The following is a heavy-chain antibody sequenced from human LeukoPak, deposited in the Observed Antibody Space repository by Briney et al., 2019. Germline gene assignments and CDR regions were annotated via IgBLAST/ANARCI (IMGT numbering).Heavy chain of an antibody. CDR1: GVSLSGYF. CDR3: ARDIAVAGTCLDY. CDR2: INHSGST. Sequence: PSETLSLTCSVYGVSLSGYFWSWIRQPPGKGLEWIGEINHSGSTNYNPSLKSRVTMSVDTSKNQFSLKLSSVTAADTAVYYCARDIAVAGTCLDYWGQGTLVTVSS. V-gene: IGHV4-34*01. D-gene: IGHD6-19*01. J-gene: IGHJ4*02.